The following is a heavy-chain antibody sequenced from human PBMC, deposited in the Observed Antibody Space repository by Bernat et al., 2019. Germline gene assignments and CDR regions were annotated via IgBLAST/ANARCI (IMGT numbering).Heavy chain of an antibody. D-gene: IGHD2-8*01. V-gene: IGHV3-21*01. CDR1: GFSFSTYS. J-gene: IGHJ4*02. Sequence: QLVESGGGLVKPGESLRLSCAASGFSFSTYSMNWVRQAPGKGLEWVSSISNAGGTISYADSVRGRFTIARDNAENSLFLKMNSLRAEDTAVYYCAARHCSNGVCQFDDWGQGTLVTVSS. CDR3: AARHCSNGVCQFDD. CDR2: ISNAGGTI.